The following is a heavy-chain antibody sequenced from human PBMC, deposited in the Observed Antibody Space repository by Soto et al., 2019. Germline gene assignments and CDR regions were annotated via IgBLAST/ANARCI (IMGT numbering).Heavy chain of an antibody. CDR2: ISAYNGNT. CDR3: VRDLDGSGSYYTDY. V-gene: IGHV1-18*01. J-gene: IGHJ4*02. CDR1: GYMFISYG. D-gene: IGHD3-10*01. Sequence: ASVKVSCKASGYMFISYGINWVRQAPGQGLEWMGWISAYNGNTKYAQNLQGRVTMTTDTSTSTAYMEMRSLRSDDTAVYYCVRDLDGSGSYYTDYWGPGTLVTVSS.